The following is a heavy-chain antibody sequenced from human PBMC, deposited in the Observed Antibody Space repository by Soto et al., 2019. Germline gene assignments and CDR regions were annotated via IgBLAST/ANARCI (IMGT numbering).Heavy chain of an antibody. CDR1: GFSLSDYW. J-gene: IGHJ4*02. CDR2: ITRDGSST. CDR3: ARGANGYYDFDY. V-gene: IGHV3-74*01. D-gene: IGHD5-18*01. Sequence: EVQLVESGGGLVQPGGSLRLACAASGFSLSDYWMHWVRQAPGEGLVWLSRITRDGSSTNYADSVQGRFTISRDNAKNTLYLQVNTLRDEDTAVYYCARGANGYYDFDYWGQETLVTVSS.